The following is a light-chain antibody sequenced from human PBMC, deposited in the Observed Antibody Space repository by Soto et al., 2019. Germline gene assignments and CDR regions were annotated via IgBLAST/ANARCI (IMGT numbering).Light chain of an antibody. Sequence: DIQMTQSPSTLSASVGDRVTITCRASQSISPWLAWYQQIPGEAPKLLIYKASSLESWGPSRFSGSGSGTEFTLTISSLQPDDVATYYCQQYATYWTVGQGTKVEIK. CDR3: QQYATYWT. J-gene: IGKJ1*01. CDR1: QSISPW. CDR2: KAS. V-gene: IGKV1-5*03.